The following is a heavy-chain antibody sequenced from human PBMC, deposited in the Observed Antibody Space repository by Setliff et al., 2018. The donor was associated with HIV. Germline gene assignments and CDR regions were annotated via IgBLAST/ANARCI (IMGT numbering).Heavy chain of an antibody. Sequence: SETLSLTCAVYGVSFSDYYWTWIRYTPGRGLQWIGQIDHSGSTNYNPSLKSRVTLSVDASKNQFSLKVKSVTAADTATYYCAKKGRYYYGSGVTTDYFDDWGQGTPVTVSS. CDR1: GVSFSDYY. D-gene: IGHD3-10*01. V-gene: IGHV4-34*01. J-gene: IGHJ4*02. CDR3: AKKGRYYYGSGVTTDYFDD. CDR2: IDHSGST.